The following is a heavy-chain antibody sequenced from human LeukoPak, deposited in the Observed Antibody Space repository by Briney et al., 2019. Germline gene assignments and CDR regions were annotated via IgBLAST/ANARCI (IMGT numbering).Heavy chain of an antibody. CDR1: GGSISSSSYY. D-gene: IGHD1-26*01. CDR3: ARSLSGSYSAHDY. V-gene: IGHV4-39*07. CDR2: IYYSGST. Sequence: SETLSLTCTVSGGSISSSSYYWGWIRQPPGKGLEWIGSIYYSGSTYYNPSLKSRVTISVDTSKNQFSLKLSSVTAADTVVYYCARSLSGSYSAHDYWGQGTLVTVSS. J-gene: IGHJ4*02.